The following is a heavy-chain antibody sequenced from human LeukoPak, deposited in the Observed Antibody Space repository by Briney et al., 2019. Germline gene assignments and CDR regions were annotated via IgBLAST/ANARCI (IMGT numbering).Heavy chain of an antibody. V-gene: IGHV1-2*02. CDR1: GYTFTSYY. J-gene: IGHJ4*02. CDR3: ARERRPNYYDSSGRVGY. Sequence: RASVKVSSKASGYTFTSYYMHWVRQAPGQGLEWMGWINPNSGGTNYAQKFQGRVTMTRDTSISTAYMELSRLRSDDTAVYYCARERRPNYYDSSGRVGYWGQGTLVTVSS. D-gene: IGHD3-22*01. CDR2: INPNSGGT.